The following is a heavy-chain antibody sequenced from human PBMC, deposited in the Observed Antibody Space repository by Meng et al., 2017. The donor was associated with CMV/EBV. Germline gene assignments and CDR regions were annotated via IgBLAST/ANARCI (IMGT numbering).Heavy chain of an antibody. D-gene: IGHD3-16*01. J-gene: IGHJ4*02. CDR1: GFTLSSYA. V-gene: IGHV3-23*01. Sequence: ASGFTLSSYAMSWGRQAPGEGLEWVSVISSSGSTTYYADSVKGRFTISRDNSKNTLYVQMNSLRAEDTAVYFCAKVTRPAPTYYLDYWGQGTLVTVSS. CDR2: ISSSGSTT. CDR3: AKVTRPAPTYYLDY.